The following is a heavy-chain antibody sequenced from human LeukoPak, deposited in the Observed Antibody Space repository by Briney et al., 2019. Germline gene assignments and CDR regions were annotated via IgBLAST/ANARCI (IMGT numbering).Heavy chain of an antibody. J-gene: IGHJ4*02. CDR2: IYYSGST. CDR3: AGHFGRWPISG. V-gene: IGHV4-59*08. D-gene: IGHD5-24*01. CDR1: GGSISSYY. Sequence: SETLSLTCTVSGGSISSYYWSWTRQPPGKGLEWIGYIYYSGSTNYNPSLKSRVTISVDTSKNQFSLKLSSVTAADTAVYYCAGHFGRWPISGWGQGTLVTVSS.